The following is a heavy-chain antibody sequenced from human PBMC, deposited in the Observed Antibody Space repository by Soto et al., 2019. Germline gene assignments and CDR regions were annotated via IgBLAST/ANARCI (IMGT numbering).Heavy chain of an antibody. Sequence: PSETLSLTCTVSGGSISNYYWSWIRQPPGKGLEWIGYNFYSGNTNYNPSLKSRVTISVDTSRNQVSLKLNSVTAADTAVYYCARDYYYDSSGNTGDYYYGLDVWGRGTTVTVSS. V-gene: IGHV4-59*01. CDR3: ARDYYYDSSGNTGDYYYGLDV. D-gene: IGHD3-22*01. J-gene: IGHJ6*02. CDR2: NFYSGNT. CDR1: GGSISNYY.